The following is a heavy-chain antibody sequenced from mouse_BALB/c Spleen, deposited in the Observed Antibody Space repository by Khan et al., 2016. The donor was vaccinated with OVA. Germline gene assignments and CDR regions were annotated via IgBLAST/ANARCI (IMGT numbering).Heavy chain of an antibody. J-gene: IGHJ3*01. CDR3: IGSGWAAFAY. V-gene: IGHV1S81*02. D-gene: IGHD1-1*02. CDR2: INPNNGVS. CDR1: GYTFTSYY. Sequence: QVQLQQPGAELVKSGASVKLSCKASGYTFTSYYMYWVKQRPGQGLEWIGGINPNNGVSDFNEKFKNKATLTVDNSSSTAYMQLSSLTSEDSAVYCCIGSGWAAFAYWGQGTLVTVSA.